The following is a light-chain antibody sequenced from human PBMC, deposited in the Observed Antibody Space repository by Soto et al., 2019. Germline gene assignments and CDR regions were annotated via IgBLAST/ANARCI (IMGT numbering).Light chain of an antibody. CDR2: DVS. Sequence: QSVLTQPASVSGSPGQSITISCTGTSSDIGGYNYVSWYQQHPGKAPKLMIYDVSDRPSGVSKRFSGSKSGNTASLTISGLQAEDEADYYCGSYASSNTVLFGGGTKLTVL. J-gene: IGLJ2*01. CDR3: GSYASSNTVL. CDR1: SSDIGGYNY. V-gene: IGLV2-14*03.